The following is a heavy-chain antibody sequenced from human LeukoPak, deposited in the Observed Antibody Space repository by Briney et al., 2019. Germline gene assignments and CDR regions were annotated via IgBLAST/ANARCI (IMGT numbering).Heavy chain of an antibody. CDR2: INPSGGST. Sequence: GASVKVSCKASGYTFTSYYMHWVRQAPGQGLEWMGIINPSGGSTSYAQKFQGRVTMTRDTSTSTVYMELSSLRSEDTAAYYCASAYCGGDCYSPEEEYYYYGMDVWGKGTTVTVSS. D-gene: IGHD2-21*02. CDR1: GYTFTSYY. V-gene: IGHV1-46*01. CDR3: ASAYCGGDCYSPEEEYYYYGMDV. J-gene: IGHJ6*04.